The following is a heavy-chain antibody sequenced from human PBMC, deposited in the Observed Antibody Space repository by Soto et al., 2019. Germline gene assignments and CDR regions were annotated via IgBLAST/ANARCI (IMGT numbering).Heavy chain of an antibody. J-gene: IGHJ6*02. CDR2: IKFDGSST. Sequence: EVQLVESGGGLVQPGGSLRLSCAASGFAFSTYWMHWVRQAPGKGPLWVARIKFDGSSTYSADSVKGRFTISRDDAKNTLYLQMNGLRVDDTAVYYCARGAKNIYAMDVWGQGTTVTVSS. CDR1: GFAFSTYW. V-gene: IGHV3-74*01. CDR3: ARGAKNIYAMDV.